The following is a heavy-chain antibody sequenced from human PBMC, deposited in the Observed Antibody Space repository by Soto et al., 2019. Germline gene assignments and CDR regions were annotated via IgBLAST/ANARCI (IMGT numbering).Heavy chain of an antibody. Sequence: ASVKVSCKASGYTFTSYYMHWVLQAPGQGLEWMGIINPSGGSTSYAQKFQGRVTMTRDTSTSTVYMGLSSLRSEDTAVYYCARDSVEMATSFDYWGQGTLVTVSS. CDR2: INPSGGST. D-gene: IGHD5-12*01. J-gene: IGHJ4*02. CDR1: GYTFTSYY. CDR3: ARDSVEMATSFDY. V-gene: IGHV1-46*01.